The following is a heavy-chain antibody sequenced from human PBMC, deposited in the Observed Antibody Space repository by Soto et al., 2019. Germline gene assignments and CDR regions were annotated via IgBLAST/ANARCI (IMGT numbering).Heavy chain of an antibody. V-gene: IGHV3-49*03. J-gene: IGHJ6*03. Sequence: GGSPRLSCTASGFTFCDYAMSWFRQAPGKGLEWVGFIRSKAYGGTTEYAASVKGRFTISRDDSKSIAYLQMNSLKTEDTAVYYCHSPSCVLVPAATPFFYMFAWGKATTVIVAS. D-gene: IGHD2-2*01. CDR2: IRSKAYGGTT. CDR3: HSPSCVLVPAATPFFYMFA. CDR1: GFTFCDYA.